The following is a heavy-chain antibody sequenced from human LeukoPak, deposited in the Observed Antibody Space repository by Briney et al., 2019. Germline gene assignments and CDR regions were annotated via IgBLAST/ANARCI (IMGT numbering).Heavy chain of an antibody. J-gene: IGHJ4*02. CDR3: ARRGHSSSSGGFDY. CDR1: GGSIISSPHY. D-gene: IGHD6-6*01. V-gene: IGHV4-39*01. Sequence: SETLSLTCSVSGGSIISSPHYWSWIRQPPGKGLEYIGSIYYSGATYYNPSLKSRVTISVDTSNNQFSLELRSVTAADTAVYYCARRGHSSSSGGFDYWGQGTLVTVSS. CDR2: IYYSGAT.